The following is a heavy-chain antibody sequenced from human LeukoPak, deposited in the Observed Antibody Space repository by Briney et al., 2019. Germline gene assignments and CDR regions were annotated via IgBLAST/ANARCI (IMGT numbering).Heavy chain of an antibody. CDR3: ARDRTYNWII. J-gene: IGHJ4*02. V-gene: IGHV4-59*01. CDR2: IYYSGST. D-gene: IGHD1-20*01. Sequence: SGPTLVKPSETLSLTCTVSGGSISSYYWSWIRQPPGKGLEWIGYIYYSGSTNYNPSLKSRVTISVDTSKNQFSLKLSSVTAADTAVYYCARDRTYNWIIWGQGTLVTVSS. CDR1: GGSISSYY.